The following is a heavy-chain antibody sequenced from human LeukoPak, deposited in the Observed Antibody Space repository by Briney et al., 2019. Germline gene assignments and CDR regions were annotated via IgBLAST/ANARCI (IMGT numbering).Heavy chain of an antibody. D-gene: IGHD2-21*02. CDR3: ARASYCGGDCSIPPDY. CDR2: IYYSGST. J-gene: IGHJ4*02. CDR1: GGPISSYY. V-gene: IGHV4-59*01. Sequence: SETLSLTCTVSGGPISSYYWSWIRQPPGKGLEWIGYIYYSGSTNYNPSLKSRVTISVDTSKNQFSLKLSSVTAADTAVYYCARASYCGGDCSIPPDYWGQGTLVTVSS.